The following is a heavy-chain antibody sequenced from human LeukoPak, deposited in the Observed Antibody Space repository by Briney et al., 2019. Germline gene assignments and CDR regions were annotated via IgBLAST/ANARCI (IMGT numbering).Heavy chain of an antibody. CDR3: ARSNYDILTGYYAFDY. D-gene: IGHD3-9*01. CDR1: GYTFTSYG. V-gene: IGHV1-2*02. Sequence: TSVKVSCKAPGYTFTSYGISWVRQAPGQGLEWMGWINPNSGGTNYAQKFQGRVTMTRDTSISTAYMELSRLRSDDTAVYYCARSNYDILTGYYAFDYWGQGTLVTVSS. CDR2: INPNSGGT. J-gene: IGHJ4*02.